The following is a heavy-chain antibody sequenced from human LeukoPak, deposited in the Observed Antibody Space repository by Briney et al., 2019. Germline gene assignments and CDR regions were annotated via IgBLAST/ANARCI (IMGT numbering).Heavy chain of an antibody. CDR3: ARDLSWNALYYFDY. D-gene: IGHD1-1*01. Sequence: GGSLRLSCGASGFIFSNYDMHWVRQAPGKGLEWVSGINWNGGSTGYADSVKGRFTISRDNAKNSLYLQMNSLRAEDTALYYCARDLSWNALYYFDYWGQGTLVTVSS. CDR2: INWNGGST. CDR1: GFIFSNYD. J-gene: IGHJ4*02. V-gene: IGHV3-20*04.